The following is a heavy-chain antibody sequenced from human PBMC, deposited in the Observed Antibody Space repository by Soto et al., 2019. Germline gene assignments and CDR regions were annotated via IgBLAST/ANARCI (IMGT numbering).Heavy chain of an antibody. V-gene: IGHV1-69*08. J-gene: IGHJ6*02. D-gene: IGHD1-20*01. CDR1: GGDFTNYS. Sequence: AASVKVSCKVSGGDFTNYSLNWVRHAPGQGLEWLGGIIPLHNTSNYSLKLLGRGSVTADISSNTVYMHLSGLTSDDTPTSYPSIWSNWPPLYYRRLDVCGQGTTVTVSS. CDR2: IIPLHNTS. CDR3: SIWSNWPPLYYRRLDV.